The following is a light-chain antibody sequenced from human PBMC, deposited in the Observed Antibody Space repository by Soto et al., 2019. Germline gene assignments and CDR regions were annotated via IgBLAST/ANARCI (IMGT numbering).Light chain of an antibody. CDR3: QQANSFPPA. CDR1: QSISSY. V-gene: IGKV1-39*01. CDR2: AAS. Sequence: DIQMTQSPPSLSASVGDRVTISCRTSQSISSYVSWYQQTPGKAPKLLISAASSLQSGVPSRFSGSGSGTDFTLTISSLQPEDFATYYCQQANSFPPAFGQGTRLEIK. J-gene: IGKJ5*01.